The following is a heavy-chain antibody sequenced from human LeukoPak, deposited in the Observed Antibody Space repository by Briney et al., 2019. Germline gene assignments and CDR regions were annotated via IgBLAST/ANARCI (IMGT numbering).Heavy chain of an antibody. CDR1: GFTFSSYW. V-gene: IGHV3-7*01. CDR2: IKQDGSEK. J-gene: IGHJ6*02. D-gene: IGHD6-13*01. Sequence: GGSLRLSCAASGFTFSSYWMSWVRQAPGKGLEWVANIKQDGSEKYYVDSVKGRFTIPRDNAKNSLYLQMNSLRAEDTAAYYCARFLAAAGTYYYYYGMDVWGQGTTVTVSS. CDR3: ARFLAAAGTYYYYYGMDV.